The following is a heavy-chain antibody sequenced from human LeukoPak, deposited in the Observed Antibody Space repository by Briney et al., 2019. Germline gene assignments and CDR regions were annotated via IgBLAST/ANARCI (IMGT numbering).Heavy chain of an antibody. CDR1: GGSISSYY. CDR2: IYYSGST. D-gene: IGHD6-19*01. J-gene: IGHJ2*01. Sequence: TPSETLSLTCTVSGGSISSYYWSWIRQPPGKGLEWIGYIYYSGSTNYNPSLKSRVTISVDTSKNQFSLKLSSVTAADTAVYYCARHPKWRSSGPTKLGPYWYFNLWGRGTLVTVSS. CDR3: ARHPKWRSSGPTKLGPYWYFNL. V-gene: IGHV4-59*08.